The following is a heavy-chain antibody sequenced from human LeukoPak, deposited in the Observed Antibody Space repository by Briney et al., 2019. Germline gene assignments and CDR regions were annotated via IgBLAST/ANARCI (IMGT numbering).Heavy chain of an antibody. J-gene: IGHJ4*02. CDR2: VSYDGSNK. V-gene: IGHV3-30*04. Sequence: GGSLRLSCAASGFTFSSYAMHWVRQAPGKGLEWVAVVSYDGSNKFYADSVKGRFTISRDNSKNTLYLQMNSLRAEDTAVYYCARASGSYYFDYWGQGTLVTVSS. D-gene: IGHD1-26*01. CDR1: GFTFSSYA. CDR3: ARASGSYYFDY.